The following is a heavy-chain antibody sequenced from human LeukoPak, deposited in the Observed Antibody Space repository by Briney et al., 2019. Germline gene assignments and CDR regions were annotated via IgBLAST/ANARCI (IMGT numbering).Heavy chain of an antibody. Sequence: SLTLSCSASGFSFDDYTRHWLRQAPGKGLDWGSSIFWDSSTVAYAYSVRGRFTIYRDNAKNYLYLQMNSLRDEDMALYYCARVQYSRLSKGAFDLWGQGTMVIVSS. CDR1: GFSFDDYT. V-gene: IGHV3-9*03. CDR2: IFWDSSTV. CDR3: ARVQYSRLSKGAFDL. D-gene: IGHD6-6*01. J-gene: IGHJ3*01.